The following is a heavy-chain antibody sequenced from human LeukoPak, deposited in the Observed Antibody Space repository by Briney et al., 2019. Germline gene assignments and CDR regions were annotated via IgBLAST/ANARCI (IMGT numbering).Heavy chain of an antibody. V-gene: IGHV1-2*02. J-gene: IGHJ4*02. D-gene: IGHD1-20*01. Sequence: GASVKVSCKASGYTFSGYYVHWVRQAPGQGLEWMGWINPNSGGTNYAQKFQGRVTMTRDTSISTAYMELSRLRSDDTAVYYCARDITNGAIPSLDYWGQGTLVTVSS. CDR2: INPNSGGT. CDR3: ARDITNGAIPSLDY. CDR1: GYTFSGYY.